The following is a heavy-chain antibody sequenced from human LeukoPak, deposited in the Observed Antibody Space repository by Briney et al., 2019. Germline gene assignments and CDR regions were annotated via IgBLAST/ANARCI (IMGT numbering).Heavy chain of an antibody. V-gene: IGHV3-15*01. CDR3: TRKSYFEN. CDR1: GFTFSNAW. CDR2: IKTRSDGGTT. J-gene: IGHJ4*02. Sequence: GGSLRLSCAASGFTFSNAWMTWVHQAPGKGLEWVARIKTRSDGGTTDYAATVTGRFIISRDDSKNMLYLQMNSLKTEDTAMYYCTRKSYFENWGQGTLVTVSS.